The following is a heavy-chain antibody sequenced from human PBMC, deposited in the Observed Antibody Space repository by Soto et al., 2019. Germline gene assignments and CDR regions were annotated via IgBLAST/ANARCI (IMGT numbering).Heavy chain of an antibody. CDR3: AKVPAQSSQLGNYYYGMDV. V-gene: IGHV1-69*01. D-gene: IGHD2-2*01. J-gene: IGHJ6*02. CDR2: IIPVFGTA. CDR1: GGTFSSYA. Sequence: QVQLVQSGAEVKKPGSSVKVSCKASGGTFSSYAISWVRQAPGQGLEWMGGIIPVFGTANYAQKFQGRVTITADESTSTAYRELSRLRSEDTAVYYCAKVPAQSSQLGNYYYGMDVWGQGTTVTVSS.